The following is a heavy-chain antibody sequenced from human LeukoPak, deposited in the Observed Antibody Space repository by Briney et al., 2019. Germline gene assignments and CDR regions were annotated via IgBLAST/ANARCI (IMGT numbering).Heavy chain of an antibody. D-gene: IGHD3-22*01. CDR3: ARAGGVSPYDTSAYPAAFDI. CDR1: GGSISSYY. J-gene: IGHJ3*02. V-gene: IGHV4-59*01. Sequence: SETLSLTCTVSGGSISSYYWNWIRQPPGKGLEWIGYIYNSGSTNYNPSLKSRVTISVDTSKNQFSLTLTSVTAADTAVYYCARAGGVSPYDTSAYPAAFDIWGQGTMVTVSS. CDR2: IYNSGST.